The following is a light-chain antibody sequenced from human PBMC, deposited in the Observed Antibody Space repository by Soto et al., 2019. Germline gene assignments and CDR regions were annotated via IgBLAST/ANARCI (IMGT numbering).Light chain of an antibody. CDR2: AAS. CDR1: QGISSY. J-gene: IGKJ1*01. CDR3: QQYYSYPLT. V-gene: IGKV1-8*01. Sequence: AIRMTQSPSSLSASTGDRVTITCRASQGISSYLAWYQQKPGKAPKLLIYAASTLQSEVPSRFSGSGSGTDFTLTISCLQAEDCATYYCQQYYSYPLTFGQGTKVEIK.